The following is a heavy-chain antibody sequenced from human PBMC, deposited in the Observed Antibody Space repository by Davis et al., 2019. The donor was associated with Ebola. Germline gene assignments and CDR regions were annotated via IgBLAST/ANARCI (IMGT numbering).Heavy chain of an antibody. CDR3: ARAGSVGAVDY. J-gene: IGHJ4*02. D-gene: IGHD1-26*01. CDR2: INEDGSQK. V-gene: IGHV3-7*01. CDR1: GFTFSNYW. Sequence: GESLKISCAVSGFTFSNYWMSWVRQAPGKGLEWVANINEDGSQKYHVDSVKGRFTISRDNAKNSLYLQMSSLRAEDTGVYYCARAGSVGAVDYWGQGTLVTVSS.